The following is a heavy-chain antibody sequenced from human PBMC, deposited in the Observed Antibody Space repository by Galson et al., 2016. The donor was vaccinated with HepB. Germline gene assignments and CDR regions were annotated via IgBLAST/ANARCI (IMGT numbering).Heavy chain of an antibody. CDR1: GLTFSTYS. CDR2: ISSRSSTV. CDR3: ARDGGRGYTYGYLDY. V-gene: IGHV3-48*02. D-gene: IGHD5-18*01. Sequence: SLRLSCAASGLTFSTYSMNWVCQAPGKGLEWVSYISSRSSTVYYADSLKGRFTISRDNAKNSLYLPMNSLRDEDTAVFYCARDGGRGYTYGYLDYWGRGTLVTVSS. J-gene: IGHJ4*02.